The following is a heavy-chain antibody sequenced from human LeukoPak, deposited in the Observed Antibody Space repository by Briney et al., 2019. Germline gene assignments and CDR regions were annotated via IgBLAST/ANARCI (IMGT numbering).Heavy chain of an antibody. D-gene: IGHD3-10*01. Sequence: SETLSLTCSVSGGSVSSRTHYWAWIRQPPGKGLEWIGSINYSGKLTFNPSLKSRVTVSIDTSKNQFSLTLSYVTAADTAVYYCASSYGSGSYWRYWGQGTLVTVSS. J-gene: IGHJ4*02. CDR1: GGSVSSRTHY. V-gene: IGHV4-39*07. CDR2: INYSGKL. CDR3: ASSYGSGSYWRY.